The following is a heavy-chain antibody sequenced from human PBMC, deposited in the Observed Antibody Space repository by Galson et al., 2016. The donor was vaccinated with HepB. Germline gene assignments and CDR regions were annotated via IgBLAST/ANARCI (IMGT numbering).Heavy chain of an antibody. V-gene: IGHV3-23*01. J-gene: IGHJ3*02. D-gene: IGHD4-17*01. Sequence: SLRLSCAGSGLSLSPYAMSWGRQAPGKGLEWVSGISASGGSKTYADSVRGRFIISRDNSNNKLFLQMNSLTTGDTAIYFCAKDRLSGHGDYSWGIFDIWGRGTEVTVSS. CDR1: GLSLSPYA. CDR2: ISASGGSK. CDR3: AKDRLSGHGDYSWGIFDI.